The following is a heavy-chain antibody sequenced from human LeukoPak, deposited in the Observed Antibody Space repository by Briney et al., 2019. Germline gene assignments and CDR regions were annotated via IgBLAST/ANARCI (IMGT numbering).Heavy chain of an antibody. CDR1: GFTFSSYG. D-gene: IGHD4-17*01. CDR3: ARDIYFYGDYVIDY. J-gene: IGHJ4*02. CDR2: IWYDGSNK. Sequence: SGGSLRLSCAASGFTFSSYGMHWVRQAPGMGLEWVAAIWYDGSNKYYADSVKGRFTISRDNSKNTLYLQMNSLRAEDTAVYYCARDIYFYGDYVIDYWGQGTLVTVSS. V-gene: IGHV3-33*01.